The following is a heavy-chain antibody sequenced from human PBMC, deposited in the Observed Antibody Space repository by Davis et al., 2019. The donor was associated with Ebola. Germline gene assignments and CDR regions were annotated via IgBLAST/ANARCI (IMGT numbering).Heavy chain of an antibody. D-gene: IGHD3-16*01. J-gene: IGHJ4*02. CDR3: ARVPRFAPADY. Sequence: PSETLSLTCAVYGGSFSGYYWSWIRQPPGKGLEWIGEINHSVSTNYNPSLKSRVTISVDTSKNQFSLKLSSVTAADTAVYYCARVPRFAPADYWGQGTLVTVSS. V-gene: IGHV4-34*01. CDR1: GGSFSGYY. CDR2: INHSVST.